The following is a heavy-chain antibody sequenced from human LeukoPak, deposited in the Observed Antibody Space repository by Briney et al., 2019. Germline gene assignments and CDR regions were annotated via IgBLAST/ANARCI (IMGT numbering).Heavy chain of an antibody. D-gene: IGHD6-19*01. CDR1: GVTFSSYA. V-gene: IGHV3-23*01. Sequence: PGGSLRLSCAASGVTFSSYAMSWVRKAPGKGLGWVSAISVSGGSTYYADSVMGRLAISRDNSKNTLYLHTQSLRAEAQAVYYGAKSIAVSGNYWGQGTLVTVSS. CDR3: AKSIAVSGNY. J-gene: IGHJ4*02. CDR2: ISVSGGST.